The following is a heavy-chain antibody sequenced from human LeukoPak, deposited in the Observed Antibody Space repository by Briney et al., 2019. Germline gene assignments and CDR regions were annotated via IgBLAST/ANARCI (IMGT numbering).Heavy chain of an antibody. CDR1: GGTFSSYA. V-gene: IGHV1-69*01. Sequence: GSSVTVSCKASGGTFSSYAISWVRQAPGQGLEWMGGIIPIFGTANYAQKFQGRVTITADESTSTAYMELSSLRSEDTAVYYCARSQTYCSGGSCYSEQSFDYWGQGTPVTVSS. J-gene: IGHJ4*02. D-gene: IGHD2-15*01. CDR2: IIPIFGTA. CDR3: ARSQTYCSGGSCYSEQSFDY.